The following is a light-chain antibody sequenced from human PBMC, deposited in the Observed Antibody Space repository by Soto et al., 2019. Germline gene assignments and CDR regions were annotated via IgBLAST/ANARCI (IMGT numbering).Light chain of an antibody. CDR1: QSVRSSH. CDR2: GAS. J-gene: IGKJ4*01. Sequence: EIVLTQSPGTLSLSPGERATLSCRASQSVRSSHLAWYQHMPGQAPRLLIYGASNRATGIPDRFSGSGSGTDFTLTISRLEPEDFAVYYCQQYSSSPLTFGGGTKVDIK. V-gene: IGKV3-20*01. CDR3: QQYSSSPLT.